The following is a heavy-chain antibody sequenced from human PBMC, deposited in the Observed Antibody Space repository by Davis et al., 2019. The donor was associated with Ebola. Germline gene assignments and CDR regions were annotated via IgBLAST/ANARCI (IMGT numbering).Heavy chain of an antibody. CDR3: AKVGGGGDYG. D-gene: IGHD4-17*01. J-gene: IGHJ4*02. CDR2: ISGSGGST. V-gene: IGHV3-23*01. CDR1: GFTFSSYA. Sequence: GESLKISCVFSGFTFSSYAMSWVRQAPGKGLEWVSAISGSGGSTYYADSVKGQFTISSDNSKNTLYLQMKSLRAEDTAVYYCAKVGGGGDYGWGQGTLVTVSS.